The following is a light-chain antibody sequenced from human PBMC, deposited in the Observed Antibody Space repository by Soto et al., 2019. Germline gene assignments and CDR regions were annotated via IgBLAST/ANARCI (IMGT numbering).Light chain of an antibody. J-gene: IGKJ5*01. V-gene: IGKV3-15*01. CDR3: QRYNNWPIT. CDR1: QTILSN. CDR2: GAS. Sequence: EVVMTQNPGTLSVSRGERDTLSCSASQTILSNLAWYQRKPGQAPRLLLYGASTRATGIPARFSGGGSGTEFTLALSSLQSEDFAVYYCQRYNNWPITFGQGTRLEIK.